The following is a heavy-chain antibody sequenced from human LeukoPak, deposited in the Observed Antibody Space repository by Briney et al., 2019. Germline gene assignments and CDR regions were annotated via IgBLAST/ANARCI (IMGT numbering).Heavy chain of an antibody. Sequence: GGSLRLSCAASGFTFSSHGMHWVRQAPGKGLEWVAVISYDGRNKYYGDSVKGRFTISRDNSKDTLYLQMNSLRAEDTAVYYCAKGHASEPQYSSGWYDDFGSWGQGTLVTVSS. D-gene: IGHD6-19*01. CDR3: AKGHASEPQYSSGWYDDFGS. V-gene: IGHV3-30*18. CDR1: GFTFSSHG. CDR2: ISYDGRNK. J-gene: IGHJ4*02.